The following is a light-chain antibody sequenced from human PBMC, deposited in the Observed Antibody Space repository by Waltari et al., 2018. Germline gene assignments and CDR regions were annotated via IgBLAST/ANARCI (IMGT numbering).Light chain of an antibody. Sequence: SYVVTQPPSLSVAPGQTANFICGGNNIGSQHVHWYQQKPGQAPILFVYDDTDRPSGIPERFSGSNSGNTATLTISRVEAGDEADYYCQVWDNSGDHPWVFGGGTKLTVL. CDR2: DDT. CDR3: QVWDNSGDHPWV. CDR1: NIGSQH. J-gene: IGLJ3*02. V-gene: IGLV3-21*02.